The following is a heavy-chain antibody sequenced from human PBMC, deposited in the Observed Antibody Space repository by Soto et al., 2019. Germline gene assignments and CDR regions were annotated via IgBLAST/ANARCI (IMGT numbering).Heavy chain of an antibody. J-gene: IGHJ4*02. D-gene: IGHD2-21*01. V-gene: IGHV3-30*07. Sequence: SLKGRFTISRDNSKNTLYLQMNSLRAEDTAVYYCARGGLWRDNWGQGTLVTVSS. CDR3: ARGGLWRDN.